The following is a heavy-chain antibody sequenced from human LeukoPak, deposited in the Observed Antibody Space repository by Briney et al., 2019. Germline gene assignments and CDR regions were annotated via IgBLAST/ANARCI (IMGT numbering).Heavy chain of an antibody. V-gene: IGHV3-23*01. CDR1: GFTFSSYA. CDR3: AKEPGYSSGWLFDY. Sequence: LSGGSLRLSCVVSGFTFSSYAMSWVRQAPGKGLEWVSGISGSGGSTYHADSVKGRFTISRDTSKNTLYLQMNSLRAEDTAVYHCAKEPGYSSGWLFDYWGQGTLVTVSS. D-gene: IGHD6-19*01. CDR2: ISGSGGST. J-gene: IGHJ4*02.